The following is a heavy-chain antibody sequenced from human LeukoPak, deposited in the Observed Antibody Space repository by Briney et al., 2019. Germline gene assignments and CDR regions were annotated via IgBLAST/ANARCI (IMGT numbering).Heavy chain of an antibody. Sequence: GGSLRLSCAGSAFTFSSHTINWVRQAPGRGLEWVSCIGFSTTYIHYADSVKGRFTATRDNAKGLVSLQMNSLRAEDTAVYYCARDINSVAFDMWGQGTVVTVSS. CDR2: IGFSTTYI. D-gene: IGHD1-1*01. CDR3: ARDINSVAFDM. J-gene: IGHJ3*02. V-gene: IGHV3-21*01. CDR1: AFTFSSHT.